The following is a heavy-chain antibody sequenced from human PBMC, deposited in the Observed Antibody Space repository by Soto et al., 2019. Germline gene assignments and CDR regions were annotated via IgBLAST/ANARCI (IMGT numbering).Heavy chain of an antibody. CDR1: GFTFSSYG. Sequence: QVQLVESGGGVVQPGRSLRLSCAASGFTFSSYGMHWVRQAPGKGLEWVAVIWYDGSNKYYADSVKGRFTISRDNSKNTLYLQMNSLRAEDTAVYYCARAPYCSGGSCYSIDYWGQGTLVTVSS. D-gene: IGHD2-15*01. CDR3: ARAPYCSGGSCYSIDY. CDR2: IWYDGSNK. V-gene: IGHV3-33*01. J-gene: IGHJ4*02.